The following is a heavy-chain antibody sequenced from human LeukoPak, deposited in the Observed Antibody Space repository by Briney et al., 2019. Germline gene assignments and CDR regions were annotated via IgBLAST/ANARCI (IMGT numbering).Heavy chain of an antibody. CDR2: INPSDGST. CDR1: GYPFTNYY. CDR3: ARVPIVTMIRGVIREAQSCFDY. J-gene: IGHJ4*02. Sequence: ASVKASCKASGYPFTNYYMHWVRQAPGQGLEWMGIINPSDGSTRYAQKFQGRVTITRDTSTSTVYMELSSLRSEDTAVYFCARVPIVTMIRGVIREAQSCFDYWGQGALVTVSS. D-gene: IGHD3-10*01. V-gene: IGHV1-46*01.